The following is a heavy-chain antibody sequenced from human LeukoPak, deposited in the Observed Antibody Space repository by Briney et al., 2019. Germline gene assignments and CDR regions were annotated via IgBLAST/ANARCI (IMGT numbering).Heavy chain of an antibody. CDR2: INHSGST. Sequence: SETLSLTCAVYGGSFSGYYWSWIRQPPGKGLEWIGEINHSGSTNYNPSLKSRVTISIDTSKNQFSLNLSSVTAADTAVYYCARAPTLYYFDYWGQGTLVTVSS. CDR1: GGSFSGYY. CDR3: ARAPTLYYFDY. V-gene: IGHV4-34*01. J-gene: IGHJ4*02.